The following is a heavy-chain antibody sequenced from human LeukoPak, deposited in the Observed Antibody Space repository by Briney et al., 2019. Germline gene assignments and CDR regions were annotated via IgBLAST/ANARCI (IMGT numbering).Heavy chain of an antibody. V-gene: IGHV3-9*03. CDR3: AKGSGWYGGTIDF. D-gene: IGHD6-19*01. CDR1: GFTFDDYA. CDR2: ISWNSRST. J-gene: IGHJ4*02. Sequence: GGSLRLSCEASGFTFDDYAMHWVRQAPGKGLEWVAGISWNSRSTDYAASVKGRFTISRDDAKNSLYLQMNNLRVEDMALYYCAKGSGWYGGTIDFWGQGTLVTVSS.